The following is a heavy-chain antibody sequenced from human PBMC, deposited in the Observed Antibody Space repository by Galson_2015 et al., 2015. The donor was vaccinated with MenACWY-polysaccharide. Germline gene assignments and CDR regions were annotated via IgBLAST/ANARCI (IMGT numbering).Heavy chain of an antibody. CDR2: IAYDGSDK. CDR3: GTLSGDHY. D-gene: IGHD1-1*01. CDR1: GFIFHTYN. V-gene: IGHV3-30*03. J-gene: IGHJ4*02. Sequence: SLRLSCAGSGFIFHTYNIHWVRQAPGKGLEWVAVIAYDGSDKYYADSVRGRVTVSRDNSKNTLYLQIDSLRPEDTGVYYCGTLSGDHYWGQGTLVTVSS.